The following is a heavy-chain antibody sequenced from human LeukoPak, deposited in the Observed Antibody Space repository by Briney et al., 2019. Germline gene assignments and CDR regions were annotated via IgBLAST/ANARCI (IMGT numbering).Heavy chain of an antibody. D-gene: IGHD6-13*01. J-gene: IGHJ6*02. CDR3: AQPGYSSSWPHTSHIYYYYGMDV. V-gene: IGHV3-23*01. Sequence: HAGGSLRLSCAASGFTFSSYAMSWVRQAPGKGLEWVSAISGSGGSTYYADSVKGRFTISRDNSKNTLYLQMNSLRAEDTAVYYCAQPGYSSSWPHTSHIYYYYGMDVWGQGTTVTVSS. CDR1: GFTFSSYA. CDR2: ISGSGGST.